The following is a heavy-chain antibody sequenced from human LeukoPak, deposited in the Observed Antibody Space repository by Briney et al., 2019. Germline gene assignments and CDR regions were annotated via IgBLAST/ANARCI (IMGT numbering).Heavy chain of an antibody. V-gene: IGHV4-4*07. CDR1: GDSISNYY. CDR2: INTSGNT. D-gene: IGHD3-3*01. CDR3: ARHSGYYIDY. Sequence: PSETLSLTCTVSGDSISNYYWTWIRQSAGKGLQWIGRINTSGNTNYNPYLKSRVTMSLDTSKNQFSLNLSSVTAADTAVYYCARHSGYYIDYWGQGTLVTVSS. J-gene: IGHJ4*02.